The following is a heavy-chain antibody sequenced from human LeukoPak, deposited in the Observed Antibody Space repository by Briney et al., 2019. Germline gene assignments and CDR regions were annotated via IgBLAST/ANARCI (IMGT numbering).Heavy chain of an antibody. V-gene: IGHV5-51*01. Sequence: PGESLKISLKRSGYRFTNNWIGWVRQMPGKGLEGMGIILPGDFYTRYSPSFQGQVTISADKSINTGYVQWSRLKALETAMYYCATYAGTSSKYFHHWGQGTLVTVSS. CDR1: GYRFTNNW. CDR2: ILPGDFYT. D-gene: IGHD3-10*01. CDR3: ATYAGTSSKYFHH. J-gene: IGHJ1*01.